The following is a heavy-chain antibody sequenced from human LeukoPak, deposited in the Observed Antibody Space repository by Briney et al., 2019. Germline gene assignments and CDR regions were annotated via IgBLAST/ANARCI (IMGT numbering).Heavy chain of an antibody. D-gene: IGHD3-16*01. J-gene: IGHJ4*02. V-gene: IGHV3-23*01. Sequence: GGSLRLSCAASGLSFSSFAMSRVRQAPARGLEWLSSMKGTGETIYADSVRGRCTLFRDGSRNTVYLQLNNLRVEDTAVYYCARASWVSTADAVRWGQGTVVTVSS. CDR3: ARASWVSTADAVR. CDR1: GLSFSSFA. CDR2: MKGTGET.